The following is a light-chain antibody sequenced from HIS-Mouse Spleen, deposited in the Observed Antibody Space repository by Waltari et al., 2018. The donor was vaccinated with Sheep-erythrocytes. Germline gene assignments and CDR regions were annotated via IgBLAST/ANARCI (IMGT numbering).Light chain of an antibody. Sequence: SYELTQPPSVSVSPGQTARITCSGDALPKQYAYWYQQKPGQAPVVVIYKDSERPSGTPERCSGSSSGTTVTLNISGVQAEDEADYYCQSADSSGTYVFGTGTKVTVL. J-gene: IGLJ1*01. CDR1: ALPKQY. V-gene: IGLV3-25*03. CDR2: KDS. CDR3: QSADSSGTYV.